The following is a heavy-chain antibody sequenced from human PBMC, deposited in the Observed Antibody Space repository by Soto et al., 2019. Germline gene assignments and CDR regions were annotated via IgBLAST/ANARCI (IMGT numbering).Heavy chain of an antibody. Sequence: QVQLQESGPGLVKPSETLSLTCTISGGPMNNYYCSWFRQPRGQGLEWIGYMGYNGFTRYNPSLRSRVAISLDPAKNQFPLTLSSVTAADTALSCCARQGFGELHGLVEVWGQGITVTVSS. J-gene: IGHJ6*02. CDR3: ARQGFGELHGLVEV. CDR2: MGYNGFT. D-gene: IGHD3-10*01. V-gene: IGHV4-59*08. CDR1: GGPMNNYY.